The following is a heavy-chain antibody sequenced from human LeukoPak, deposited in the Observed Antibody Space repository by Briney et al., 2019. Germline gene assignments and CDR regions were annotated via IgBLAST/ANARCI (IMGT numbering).Heavy chain of an antibody. Sequence: PSETLSLTCAVYGGSFSGYYWSWIRQPPGKGLEWIGEINHSGSTNYNPSLKSRVTISVATSKNQFSLKLSSVTAADTAVYYCARSIAVAGTGDYWGQGTLVTVSS. CDR1: GGSFSGYY. CDR2: INHSGST. J-gene: IGHJ4*02. V-gene: IGHV4-34*01. CDR3: ARSIAVAGTGDY. D-gene: IGHD6-19*01.